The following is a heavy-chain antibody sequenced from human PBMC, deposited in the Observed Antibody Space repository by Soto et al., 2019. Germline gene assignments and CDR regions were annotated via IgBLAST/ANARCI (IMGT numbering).Heavy chain of an antibody. Sequence: PSQTISLTCAISGDSVSSNSATWNLIRQSPSRGLEWLGRTYYRSKWYYDYAVSVKSRITINPDTSKNQFSLQLNSVTPEDTAVYYCARDHVKAADYSDYSGPGTLVTVSS. CDR3: ARDHVKAADYSDY. CDR1: GDSVSSNSAT. CDR2: TYYRSKWYY. D-gene: IGHD6-13*01. V-gene: IGHV6-1*01. J-gene: IGHJ4*02.